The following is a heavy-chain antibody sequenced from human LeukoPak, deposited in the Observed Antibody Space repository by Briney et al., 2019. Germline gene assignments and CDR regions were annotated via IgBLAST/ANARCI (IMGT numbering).Heavy chain of an antibody. CDR3: ARHYCTGASCPDYFDY. Sequence: SETLSLTCTVSGGSISTYYWSWIRQPPGMPLEWVGYIYPTGSTDYNPSLKSRVTISVDTSKNQISLSLTSVTAADTAIYYCARHYCTGASCPDYFDYWGQGTLVAVSS. V-gene: IGHV4-4*09. CDR2: IYPTGST. J-gene: IGHJ4*02. D-gene: IGHD2-15*01. CDR1: GGSISTYY.